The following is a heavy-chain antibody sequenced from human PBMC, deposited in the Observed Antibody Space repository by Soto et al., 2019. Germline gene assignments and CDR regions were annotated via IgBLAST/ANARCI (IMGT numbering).Heavy chain of an antibody. CDR2: IRSKAYGGTT. CDR3: TSPSTRGVYYYYGMDV. V-gene: IGHV3-49*04. Sequence: GGSLRLSCTASGFTFGDYAMSWVRQAPGKGLEWVGFIRSKAYGGTTEYAASVKGRFTISRDDSKSIAYLQMNSLKTEDTAVYYCTSPSTRGVYYYYGMDVWGQGTTVTVSS. CDR1: GFTFGDYA. D-gene: IGHD5-12*01. J-gene: IGHJ6*02.